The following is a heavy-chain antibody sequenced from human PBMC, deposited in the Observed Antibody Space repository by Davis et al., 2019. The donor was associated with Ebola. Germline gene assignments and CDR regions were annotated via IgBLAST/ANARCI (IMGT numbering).Heavy chain of an antibody. CDR3: SRDLKQRPPSYYDGMDV. J-gene: IGHJ6*02. Sequence: GGSLRLSCAASGFTFDDYAMHWVRQAPGKGLEWVSSISWNSGSIDYADSVKGRFTISRDDSKSIAYLQMDSLKIEDTAVYYCSRDLKQRPPSYYDGMDVWGQGTSVTVSS. V-gene: IGHV3-9*01. CDR2: ISWNSGSI. D-gene: IGHD6-6*01. CDR1: GFTFDDYA.